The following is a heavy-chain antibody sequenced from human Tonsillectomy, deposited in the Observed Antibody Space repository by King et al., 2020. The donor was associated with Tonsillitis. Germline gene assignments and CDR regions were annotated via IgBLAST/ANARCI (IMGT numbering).Heavy chain of an antibody. V-gene: IGHV3-74*01. CDR1: GFTLSNYW. Sequence: VQLVESGGGLVQPGGSLRLSCAASGFTLSNYWMHWVRQAPGKGLVWVSRINTDGSSTTYADSVKGRFTMSRDNAKNTVYLQMNSLGAEDTAVYYCSPLEPVHYDMDVWGQGTTVTVSS. CDR2: INTDGSST. D-gene: IGHD1-1*01. J-gene: IGHJ6*02. CDR3: SPLEPVHYDMDV.